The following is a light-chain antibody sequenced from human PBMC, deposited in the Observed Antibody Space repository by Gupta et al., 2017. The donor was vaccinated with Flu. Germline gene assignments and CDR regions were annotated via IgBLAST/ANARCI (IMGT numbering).Light chain of an antibody. V-gene: IGKV3-15*01. Sequence: VLTQSPATLSVSPGERVTLSCRASQSVSSNVVWYQQKPGQAPRHIIYGASTRATGIPARFTGSGSGTEFILTITSLQSEDFAVYYCQHYNSWPLTFGGGTKVEIK. CDR2: GAS. CDR3: QHYNSWPLT. J-gene: IGKJ4*01. CDR1: QSVSSN.